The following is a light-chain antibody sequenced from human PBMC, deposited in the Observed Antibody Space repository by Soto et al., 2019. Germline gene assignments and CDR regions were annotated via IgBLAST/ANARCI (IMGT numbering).Light chain of an antibody. CDR3: QQYGSSGT. CDR2: GES. J-gene: IGKJ1*01. Sequence: EIVLTQSPGTLALSARERATLSCRASETVSSSYLAWYHQKPGQAPRLPIYGESSRATGIPDRFSGSGSGTDFSITISRLEPEDFAVYYCQQYGSSGTFGQGTNVDIK. V-gene: IGKV3-20*01. CDR1: ETVSSSY.